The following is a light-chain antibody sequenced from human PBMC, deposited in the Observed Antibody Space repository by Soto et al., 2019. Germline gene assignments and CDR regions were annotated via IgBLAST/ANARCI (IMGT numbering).Light chain of an antibody. CDR2: DAY. J-gene: IGKJ1*01. CDR3: QQYNSFAWT. V-gene: IGKV1-5*01. Sequence: DIQMTQSPSTLSASVGDSVTISCRASHNINTWLAWYHQRPGMAPKLLISDAYTLESGVPSRFSGSGSGPEFTLTISSLQPDDFGTYYCQQYNSFAWTFGQGTKVDIK. CDR1: HNINTW.